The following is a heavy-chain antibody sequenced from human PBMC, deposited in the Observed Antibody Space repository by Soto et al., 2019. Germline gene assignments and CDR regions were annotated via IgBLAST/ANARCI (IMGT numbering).Heavy chain of an antibody. J-gene: IGHJ4*02. CDR3: ARGSKDSYPGSRIFDF. CDR2: ISGSGDST. V-gene: IGHV3-23*01. D-gene: IGHD3-10*01. CDR1: RFTFSIYS. Sequence: EVQLLESGGGLVQPGGSLRVSCTASRFTFSIYSMSWVRQAPGKGLGWVSAISGSGDSTYYADSVKGRFTISRDNSKNTLYLQMSSLRAEDSAVYYCARGSKDSYPGSRIFDFWGRGTLVTVSS.